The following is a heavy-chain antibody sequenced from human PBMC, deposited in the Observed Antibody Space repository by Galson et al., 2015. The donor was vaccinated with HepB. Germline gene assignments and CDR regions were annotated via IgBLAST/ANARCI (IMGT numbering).Heavy chain of an antibody. D-gene: IGHD2-2*01. CDR2: ISGSGGST. J-gene: IGHJ4*02. Sequence: SLRLSCAASGFTFSSYAMSWVRQAPGKGLEWVSAISGSGGSTYYADSVKGRFTISRDNSKNTLYLQMNSLRAEDTAVYYCAKSPVVPAATLYCFDYWGQGTLVTVSS. CDR1: GFTFSSYA. CDR3: AKSPVVPAATLYCFDY. V-gene: IGHV3-23*01.